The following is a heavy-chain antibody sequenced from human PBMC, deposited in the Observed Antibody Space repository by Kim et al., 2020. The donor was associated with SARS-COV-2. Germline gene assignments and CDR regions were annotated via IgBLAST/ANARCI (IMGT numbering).Heavy chain of an antibody. D-gene: IGHD6-19*01. V-gene: IGHV1-2*02. CDR3: AREGSGWLGDYFDY. Sequence: QKFQGRVTMTSDTSMRTAYMELSRLRSDDTAVYYCAREGSGWLGDYFDYWGQGTLVTVSS. J-gene: IGHJ4*02.